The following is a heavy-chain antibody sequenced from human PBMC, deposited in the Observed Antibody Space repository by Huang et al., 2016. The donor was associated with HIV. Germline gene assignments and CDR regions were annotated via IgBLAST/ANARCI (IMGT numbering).Heavy chain of an antibody. V-gene: IGHV1-69*13. CDR2: IIPILGTS. D-gene: IGHD3-10*01. CDR1: GGTFSSYA. Sequence: QVQLVQSGAEVKKPGSSVKVSCKASGGTFSSYAISWVRQAPGQGLEWMVGIIPILGTSNYAQEFQGRVTVTADEASRTAYMELSSLRSEDTSVYYCARDLLGYYGSGSTVAFDIWGQGTMVTVSS. CDR3: ARDLLGYYGSGSTVAFDI. J-gene: IGHJ3*02.